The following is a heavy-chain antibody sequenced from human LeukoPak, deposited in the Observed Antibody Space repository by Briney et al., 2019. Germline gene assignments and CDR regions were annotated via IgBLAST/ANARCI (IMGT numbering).Heavy chain of an antibody. V-gene: IGHV1-69*13. J-gene: IGHJ5*02. Sequence: GASVKVSCKASGGTFSSYAISWVRQAPGQGLEWMGGIIPIFGTANYAQKFQGRVTITADESTSTAYMELSSLRSEDTAVYYCAVGSRYCSSTSCYPNWFDPWGQGTLVTVSS. CDR1: GGTFSSYA. CDR2: IIPIFGTA. D-gene: IGHD2-2*01. CDR3: AVGSRYCSSTSCYPNWFDP.